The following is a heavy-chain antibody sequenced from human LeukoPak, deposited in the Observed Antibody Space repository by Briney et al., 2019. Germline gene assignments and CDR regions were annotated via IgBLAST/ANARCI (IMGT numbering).Heavy chain of an antibody. CDR3: ARAPSEIGGYYPEYFRH. V-gene: IGHV3-74*01. CDR1: GFTFSTYW. D-gene: IGHD3-3*01. J-gene: IGHJ1*01. CDR2: IKSDGST. Sequence: GGSLRLSCAASGFTFSTYWMHWVRQAPGKGLVWVSRIKSDGSTNYADSVKGRFTISRDNAKNALSLQMNSLRPEDTGVYYCARAPSEIGGYYPEYFRHWGQGTLVTVSS.